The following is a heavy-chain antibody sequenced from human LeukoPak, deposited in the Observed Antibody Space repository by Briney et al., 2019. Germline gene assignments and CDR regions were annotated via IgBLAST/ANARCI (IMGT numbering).Heavy chain of an antibody. CDR3: ARRGDSSGYYYFDY. CDR2: IIPIFGTA. J-gene: IGHJ4*02. D-gene: IGHD3-22*01. CDR1: GGTFRSYA. Sequence: ASVKDSCKASGGTFRSYAISWVRQAPGQGLEWMGGIIPIFGTANYAQKFQGRVTITADESTSTAYMELSSLRSEDTAVYYCARRGDSSGYYYFDYWGQGTLVTVSS. V-gene: IGHV1-69*13.